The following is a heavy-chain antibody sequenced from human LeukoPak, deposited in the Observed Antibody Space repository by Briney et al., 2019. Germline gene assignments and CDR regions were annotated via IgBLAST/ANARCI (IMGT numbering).Heavy chain of an antibody. D-gene: IGHD2-15*01. J-gene: IGHJ6*04. CDR3: ASATLWCSGGSCYEMDV. CDR1: GYTFINYY. Sequence: ASVKVSCKASGYTFINYYIHWVRQAPGQGLEWMGIFNPSGGSTSYAQKFQGRVTMTRDTSTSTVYMELSSLRSEDTAVYYCASATLWCSGGSCYEMDVWGKGTTVTVSS. CDR2: FNPSGGST. V-gene: IGHV1-46*01.